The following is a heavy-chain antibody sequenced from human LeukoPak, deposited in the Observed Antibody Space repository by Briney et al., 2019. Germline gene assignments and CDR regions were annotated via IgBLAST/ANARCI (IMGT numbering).Heavy chain of an antibody. J-gene: IGHJ5*02. CDR3: ARMAARQGGFDP. CDR1: GGSFSGYY. D-gene: IGHD6-6*01. CDR2: INHSGST. Sequence: SETLSLACAVYGGSFSGYYWSWIRQPPGKGLEWIGEINHSGSTNYNPSLKSRVTISVDTSKNQFSLKLSSVTAADTAVYYCARMAARQGGFDPWGQGTLVTVSS. V-gene: IGHV4-34*01.